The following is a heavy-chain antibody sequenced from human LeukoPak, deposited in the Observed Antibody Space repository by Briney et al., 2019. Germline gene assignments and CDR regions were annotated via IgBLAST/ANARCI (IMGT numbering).Heavy chain of an antibody. Sequence: GGSLRLSCAASGFTFDDYAMHWVRQAPGKGLEWVSLISWDGGSTYYADSVKGPFTISRDNSKNSLYLQMNSLRAEDTALYYCAKDERYSSSWYYFDYWGQGTLVTASS. D-gene: IGHD6-13*01. CDR3: AKDERYSSSWYYFDY. J-gene: IGHJ4*02. V-gene: IGHV3-43D*03. CDR1: GFTFDDYA. CDR2: ISWDGGST.